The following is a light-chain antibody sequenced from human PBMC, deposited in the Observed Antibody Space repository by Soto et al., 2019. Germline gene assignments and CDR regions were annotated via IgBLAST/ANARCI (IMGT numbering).Light chain of an antibody. CDR1: SSDIGTYNF. J-gene: IGLJ3*02. Sequence: QSALTQPASVSGSPGQSITMSCTGSSSDIGTYNFVSWYQQHAGKAPRLILYEVSNRPSGVSSRFSGSKSGNSASLTISGLQPEDEAHYFCRSYAATATLVFGGGTKVTV. CDR3: RSYAATATLV. V-gene: IGLV2-14*01. CDR2: EVS.